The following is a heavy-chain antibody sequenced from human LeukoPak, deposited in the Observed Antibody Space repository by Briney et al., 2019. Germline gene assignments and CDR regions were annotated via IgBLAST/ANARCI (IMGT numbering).Heavy chain of an antibody. D-gene: IGHD5-24*01. CDR1: GYSLSSYW. V-gene: IGHV5-51*01. CDR2: IYPGDSDT. J-gene: IGHJ4*02. Sequence: GESLKISCKGSGYSLSSYWIGWVRQIPGKGLEWMGIIYPGDSDTRYSPSFQGQVTISADKSISTAYLQWSILKASDTAMYYCARQDGYDSTTFDYWGQGTLVTVSS. CDR3: ARQDGYDSTTFDY.